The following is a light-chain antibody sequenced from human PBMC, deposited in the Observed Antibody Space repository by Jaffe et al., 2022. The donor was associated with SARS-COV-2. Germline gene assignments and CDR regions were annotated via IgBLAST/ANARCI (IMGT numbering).Light chain of an antibody. CDR1: QDISGW. CDR2: TAS. Sequence: DIQMTQSPSSVSASVGDRVTITCRASQDISGWLSWYQQRPGKAPKLLIYTASTLQSGVPSRFSGSGSGTEFTLTIYSLQPEDFATYYCQQVSSFPITFGQGTRLEIK. J-gene: IGKJ5*01. CDR3: QQVSSFPIT. V-gene: IGKV1D-12*01.